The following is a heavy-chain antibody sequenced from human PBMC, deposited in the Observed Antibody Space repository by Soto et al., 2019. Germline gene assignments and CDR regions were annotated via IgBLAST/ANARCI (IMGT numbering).Heavy chain of an antibody. Sequence: ASVKGSCKASDYAFTSYAISLVRQAPGQGLEWMGWISAGNGNTKYSQKLQGRVTITRDTSASTAYMDLSSLRSEDMAVYYCARDLDDWFDYWGQGTLVTVSS. CDR3: ARDLDDWFDY. CDR2: ISAGNGNT. CDR1: DYAFTSYA. D-gene: IGHD3-9*01. J-gene: IGHJ4*02. V-gene: IGHV1-3*01.